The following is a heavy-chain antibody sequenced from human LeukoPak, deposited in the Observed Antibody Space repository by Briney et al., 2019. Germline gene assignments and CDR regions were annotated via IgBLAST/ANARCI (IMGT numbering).Heavy chain of an antibody. V-gene: IGHV3-74*01. CDR1: GFTFSSYW. Sequence: PGGSLRLSCAASGFTFSSYWMHWVRQAPGKGLVWVSRINSDGSSTSYADSVKGRFTISRDNAKNTLYLQMNSLRAEDTAAYYCAREIVPYYDFWSGYYGNWFDPWGQGTLVTVSS. CDR2: INSDGSST. CDR3: AREIVPYYDFWSGYYGNWFDP. J-gene: IGHJ5*02. D-gene: IGHD3-3*01.